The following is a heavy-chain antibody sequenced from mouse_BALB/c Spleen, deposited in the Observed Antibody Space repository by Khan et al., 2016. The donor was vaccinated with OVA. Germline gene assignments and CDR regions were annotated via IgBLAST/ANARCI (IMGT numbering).Heavy chain of an antibody. V-gene: IGHV8-12*01. Sequence: QVTLKESGPGILQPSQTLNLTCSFSGFSLSASGVSVSWIRQPSGKGLEWLAHIYWDDDKRYNPSLKSRLTISKDTSSNQVFLKITSVDTADTATYYCARRPRGVYSDYLVAYWGQGTLVTVSA. CDR3: ARRPRGVYSDYLVAY. CDR2: IYWDDDK. D-gene: IGHD2-4*01. CDR1: GFSLSASGVS. J-gene: IGHJ3*01.